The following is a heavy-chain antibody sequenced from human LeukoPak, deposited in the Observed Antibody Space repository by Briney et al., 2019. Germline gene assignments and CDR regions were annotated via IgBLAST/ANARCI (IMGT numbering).Heavy chain of an antibody. J-gene: IGHJ4*02. CDR3: AFSGWFWGAFDY. V-gene: IGHV4-39*01. CDR2: RSSSGIT. D-gene: IGHD6-19*01. Sequence: PSQTLCLTCSVSGGSISVSNYFWGWIRQPPGKGLELVASRSSSGITHYYPSLEGPLYVSVETSKNQFSLMLTSLTAADTAVYYCAFSGWFWGAFDYWGQGILGTGSS. CDR1: GGSISVSNYF.